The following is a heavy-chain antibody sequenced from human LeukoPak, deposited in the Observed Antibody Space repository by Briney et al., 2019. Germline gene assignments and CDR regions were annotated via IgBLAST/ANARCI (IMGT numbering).Heavy chain of an antibody. V-gene: IGHV3-30*18. CDR2: ISYDGSNK. D-gene: IGHD2-15*01. J-gene: IGHJ4*02. CDR1: GFTFSSYG. Sequence: GESLRLSCAASGFTFSSYGMHWVRQAPGKGLEWVAVISYDGSNKYYADSVKGRFTISRDNSKSTLCLQMNSLRAEDTAVYYCAKQLGYCSDGSCYFPYWGQGTLVTVSS. CDR3: AKQLGYCSDGSCYFPY.